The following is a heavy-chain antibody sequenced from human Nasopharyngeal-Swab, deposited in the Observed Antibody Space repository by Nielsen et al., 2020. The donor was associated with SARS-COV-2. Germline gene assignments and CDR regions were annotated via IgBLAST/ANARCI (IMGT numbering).Heavy chain of an antibody. CDR2: INPSGGST. D-gene: IGHD1-26*01. Sequence: ASVKVSCKASGYTFTSYYMHWVRQAPGQGLEWMGIINPSGGSTSYAQKFQGRVTMTRDTSTSTVYMELSSLRSEDTAVYYCARVLSGSGSLNKPVGKDYWGQGTLVTVSS. V-gene: IGHV1-46*01. J-gene: IGHJ4*02. CDR3: ARVLSGSGSLNKPVGKDY. CDR1: GYTFTSYY.